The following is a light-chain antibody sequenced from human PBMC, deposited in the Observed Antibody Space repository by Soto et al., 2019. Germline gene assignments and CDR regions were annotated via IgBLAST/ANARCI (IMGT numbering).Light chain of an antibody. J-gene: IGKJ5*01. CDR2: GAS. CDR3: QQRSNWPRIT. V-gene: IGKV3-15*01. Sequence: EIVMTQSPATLSVSPGERATLSCRASQSVSSNLAWYQQKPGQAPRLLIYGASTRATGIPARFSGVGSGTDFTLTISSLEPEDFAVYYCQQRSNWPRITFGQGTRLEIK. CDR1: QSVSSN.